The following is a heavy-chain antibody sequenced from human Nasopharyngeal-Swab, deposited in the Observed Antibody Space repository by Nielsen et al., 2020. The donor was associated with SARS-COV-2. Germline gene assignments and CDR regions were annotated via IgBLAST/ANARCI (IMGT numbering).Heavy chain of an antibody. V-gene: IGHV3-21*01. D-gene: IGHD3-9*01. Sequence: GESLKISCAASGFTFSSYSMNWVHQAPGKGLEWVSSISSSSSYIYYADSVKGRFTISRDNAKNSLYLQMNSLRAEDTAVYYCARGCVLTGPSCYYYGMDVWGQGTTVTVSS. CDR2: ISSSSSYI. J-gene: IGHJ6*02. CDR3: ARGCVLTGPSCYYYGMDV. CDR1: GFTFSSYS.